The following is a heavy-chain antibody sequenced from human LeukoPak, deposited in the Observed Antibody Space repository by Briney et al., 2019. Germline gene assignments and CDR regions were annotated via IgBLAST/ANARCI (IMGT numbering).Heavy chain of an antibody. Sequence: ASVKVSCKASGYTFTGYYMHWVRQAPGQGLEWMGWINPNSGGTNYAQKFQGRVTMTRDTSISTAYMELSRLRSDDTAVYYCARVAQFSSSWYYNWFDPWGQGTLVTVSS. J-gene: IGHJ5*02. CDR2: INPNSGGT. D-gene: IGHD6-13*01. CDR3: ARVAQFSSSWYYNWFDP. V-gene: IGHV1-2*02. CDR1: GYTFTGYY.